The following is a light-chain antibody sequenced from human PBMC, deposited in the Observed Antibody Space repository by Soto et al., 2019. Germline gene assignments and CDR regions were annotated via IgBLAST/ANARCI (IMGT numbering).Light chain of an antibody. CDR3: QQYNTYPWT. Sequence: DIQMTQSPSTLSASAGDRVTITCRASQSISSWLAWYQQKPGKAPKLLIYDASSLESGVPSRFSGSGSGTEFTPTISSLQPDDFATYYCQQYNTYPWTFGQGTKVDIK. CDR2: DAS. J-gene: IGKJ1*01. V-gene: IGKV1-5*01. CDR1: QSISSW.